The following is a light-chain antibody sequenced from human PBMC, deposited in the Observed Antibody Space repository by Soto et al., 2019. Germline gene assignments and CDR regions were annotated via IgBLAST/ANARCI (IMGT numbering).Light chain of an antibody. CDR1: QSVLHTAVNKNY. CDR3: HEYDSHPIT. V-gene: IGKV4-1*01. Sequence: DIVMTQSPDSLAVSLGERATINCKSSQSVLHTAVNKNYFAWFQQKPGQPPKVIIYCASTRESGIPDRFSGSGSEIDFTLTSSGLKAEDGGVYYCHEYDSHPITFGQGTRLEI. CDR2: CAS. J-gene: IGKJ5*01.